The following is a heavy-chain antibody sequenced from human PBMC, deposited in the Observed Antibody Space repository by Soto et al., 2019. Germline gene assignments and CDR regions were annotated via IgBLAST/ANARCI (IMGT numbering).Heavy chain of an antibody. V-gene: IGHV3-23*01. D-gene: IGHD2-2*01. J-gene: IGHJ4*02. CDR2: ISDSGGST. CDR3: AKPDIVVVPAAPFDY. Sequence: GGSLRLSCAASGFTFSSYAMSWVRQAPGKGLEWVSGISDSGGSTYYADSVKGRFTISRDNSKNTLYLQMNSLRAEDTAVYYCAKPDIVVVPAAPFDYWGQGTLVTVSS. CDR1: GFTFSSYA.